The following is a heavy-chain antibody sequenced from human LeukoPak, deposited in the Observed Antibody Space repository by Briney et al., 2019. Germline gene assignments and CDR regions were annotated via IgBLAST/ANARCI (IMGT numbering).Heavy chain of an antibody. D-gene: IGHD2-21*02. V-gene: IGHV3-74*03. CDR1: GFTFHSNW. CDR2: INTDGIRT. J-gene: IGHJ4*02. Sequence: PGGSLRLSYAASGFTFHSNWMHWVRQAPGKGLVWVSRINTDGIRTTYADSVKGRFTISRDNAKNTLYLQMNSLRAEDTAVYYCASGDGDLGDPFDYWGQGTLVTVSS. CDR3: ASGDGDLGDPFDY.